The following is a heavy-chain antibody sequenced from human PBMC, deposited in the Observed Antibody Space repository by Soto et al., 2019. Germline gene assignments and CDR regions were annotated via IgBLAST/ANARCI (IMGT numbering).Heavy chain of an antibody. CDR1: GFTFSSHG. CDR3: AGERTVRGVDSQHNVYYSCVDV. Sequence: QVQMVESGGGVVQPGRFLRLSCAASGFTFSSHGMHWVRQAPGKGLEWVANIWYDGSNKHYVDSVLGRFTISRDNSKKTLYLQMNSLRAEDTAVHYCAGERTVRGVDSQHNVYYSCVDVWGQGSTVTVSS. D-gene: IGHD3-3*01. J-gene: IGHJ6*02. V-gene: IGHV3-33*03. CDR2: IWYDGSNK.